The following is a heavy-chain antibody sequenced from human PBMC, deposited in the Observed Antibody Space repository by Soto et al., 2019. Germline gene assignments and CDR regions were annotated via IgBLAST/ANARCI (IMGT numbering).Heavy chain of an antibody. CDR3: ARVLSGYDSSGYYYFDY. Sequence: GESLKISCAASGFTFSSYSMNWVRQAPGKGLEWVSSISSSSSYIYYADSVKGRFTISRDNAKNSLYLQMNSLRAEDTAVYYCARVLSGYDSSGYYYFDYWGQGTLVTVSS. J-gene: IGHJ4*02. V-gene: IGHV3-21*01. CDR2: ISSSSSYI. CDR1: GFTFSSYS. D-gene: IGHD3-22*01.